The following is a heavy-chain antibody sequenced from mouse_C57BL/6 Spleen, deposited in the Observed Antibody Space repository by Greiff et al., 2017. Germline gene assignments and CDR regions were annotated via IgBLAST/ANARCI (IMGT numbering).Heavy chain of an antibody. J-gene: IGHJ4*01. Sequence: QVQLQQPGAELVMPGASVKLSCKASGYTFTSYWMHWVKQRPGQGLEWIGEIDPSDSYTNYNQKVKGKSTLTVDKSSSTAYMQLISLTSEDSAVYYCARTGTGAMDYWGQGTSVTVSS. CDR2: IDPSDSYT. V-gene: IGHV1-69*01. D-gene: IGHD4-1*01. CDR3: ARTGTGAMDY. CDR1: GYTFTSYW.